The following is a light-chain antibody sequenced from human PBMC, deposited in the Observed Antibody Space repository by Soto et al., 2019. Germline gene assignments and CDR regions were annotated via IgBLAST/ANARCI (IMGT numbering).Light chain of an antibody. CDR1: QSISSH. V-gene: IGKV1-39*01. Sequence: DIRVTQNPSSLSASVGDTVTITCRASQSISSHLNWYQQKPGKAPNLLMYTASNLQSGVPSRFSGSGSGTDFTLTISSLQPEDFATYYCQQSYSTPISFGQGTLLEI. CDR3: QQSYSTPIS. J-gene: IGKJ5*01. CDR2: TAS.